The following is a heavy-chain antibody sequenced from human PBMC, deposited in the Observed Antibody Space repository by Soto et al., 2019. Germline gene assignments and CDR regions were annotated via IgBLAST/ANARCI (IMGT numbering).Heavy chain of an antibody. CDR3: ARLYGLDAFNF. Sequence: SETLSLTCAVSGGSISSGGYSWSWIRQPPGEGLEWIGYIYHSGSTYYNPSLKSRVTISVDTSKNQFSLKLSSVTAADTAVYYCARLYGLDAFNFWGQGTMVTVSS. D-gene: IGHD3-16*02. CDR1: GGSISSGGYS. CDR2: IYHSGST. J-gene: IGHJ3*01. V-gene: IGHV4-30-2*01.